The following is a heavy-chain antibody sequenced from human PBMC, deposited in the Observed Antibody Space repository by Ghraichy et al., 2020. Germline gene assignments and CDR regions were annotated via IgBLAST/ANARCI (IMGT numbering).Heavy chain of an antibody. CDR3: ARVHPAGSSSSWYYYYGMDV. Sequence: ASVKVSCKASGYTFTSYYMHWVRQAPGQGLEWMGIINPSGGSTSYAQKFQGRVTMTRDTSTSTVYMELSSLRSEDTAVYYCARVHPAGSSSSWYYYYGMDVWGQGTTVTVSS. CDR1: GYTFTSYY. J-gene: IGHJ6*02. V-gene: IGHV1-46*01. D-gene: IGHD6-6*01. CDR2: INPSGGST.